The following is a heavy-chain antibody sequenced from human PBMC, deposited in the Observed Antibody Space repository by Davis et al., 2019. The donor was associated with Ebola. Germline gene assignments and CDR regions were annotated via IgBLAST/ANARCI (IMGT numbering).Heavy chain of an antibody. D-gene: IGHD3-16*01. V-gene: IGHV1-24*01. CDR3: ATAGPPYVYYYYGMDV. Sequence: ASVKVSCKVSGYTLTELSMHWVRQAPGQGLEWMGGFEPEDGETIYAQKFQGRVTMTEDTSTDTAYMELSSLRSEDTAVYYCATAGPPYVYYYYGMDVWGQGTTVTVSS. J-gene: IGHJ6*02. CDR1: GYTLTELS. CDR2: FEPEDGET.